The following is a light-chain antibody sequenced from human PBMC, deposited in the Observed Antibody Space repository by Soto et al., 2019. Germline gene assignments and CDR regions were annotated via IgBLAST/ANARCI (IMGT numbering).Light chain of an antibody. CDR2: DND. J-gene: IGLJ1*01. CDR3: GTWDSSLSAGYV. CDR1: SSNIGTNY. V-gene: IGLV1-51*01. Sequence: QSVLTQPPSVSAAPGQKVTISCSGSSSNIGTNYVSWYQQLPGTAPKLLIYDNDQRPSGIPDRFSGSKSGTSATLGITGLQTGDEADYYCGTWDSSLSAGYVFGSGTKVTVL.